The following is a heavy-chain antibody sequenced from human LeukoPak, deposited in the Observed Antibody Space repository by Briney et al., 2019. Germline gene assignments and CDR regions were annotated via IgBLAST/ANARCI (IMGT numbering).Heavy chain of an antibody. J-gene: IGHJ4*02. CDR2: ISSSGSGT. D-gene: IGHD2-15*01. CDR1: GFTFSSYA. CDR3: AKFSGGVVGKYHFDF. V-gene: IGHV3-23*01. Sequence: GGSLRLSCAASGFTFSSYAMDWVRQAPGKGLEWVSGISSSGSGTYYADSVKGRFTISRDKSKNTLYLQMNSLRAEDTAIYYCAKFSGGVVGKYHFDFWGQGTLVTVSS.